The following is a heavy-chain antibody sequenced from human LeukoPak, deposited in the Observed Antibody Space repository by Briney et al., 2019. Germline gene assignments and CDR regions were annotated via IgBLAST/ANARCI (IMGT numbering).Heavy chain of an antibody. CDR2: ITHSGTI. V-gene: IGHV4-34*01. J-gene: IGHJ4*02. CDR1: GGSFSGSS. CDR3: ARGWTTKVAGAWTRGPIFDY. Sequence: SETLSLTCAISGGSFSGSSWHWIRQPPGKGLERIGEITHSGTINSSPSLKSRVGISLDTSKNHLSLSLSSVTAADTAVYYCARGWTTKVAGAWTRGPIFDYWGQGTLATVSS. D-gene: IGHD4-11*01.